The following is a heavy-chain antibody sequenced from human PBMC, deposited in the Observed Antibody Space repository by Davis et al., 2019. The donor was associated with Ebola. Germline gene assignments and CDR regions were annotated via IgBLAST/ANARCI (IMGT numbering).Heavy chain of an antibody. CDR2: ISSSGSTI. CDR1: GFTFSDYY. J-gene: IGHJ5*02. D-gene: IGHD2-2*01. CDR3: ARDLSCSSTSCYADNWFDP. V-gene: IGHV3-11*01. Sequence: GESLKISCAASGFTFSDYYMSWIRQAPGKGLEWVSYISSSGSTIYYADSVKGRFTISRDNAKNSLYLQMNSLRAEDTAVYYCARDLSCSSTSCYADNWFDPWGQGTLVTVSS.